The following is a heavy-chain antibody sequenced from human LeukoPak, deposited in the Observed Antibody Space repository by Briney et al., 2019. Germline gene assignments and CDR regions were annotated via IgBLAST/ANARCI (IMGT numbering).Heavy chain of an antibody. CDR2: ISDTGDST. CDR1: GFTFSRYG. D-gene: IGHD3-3*01. V-gene: IGHV3-23*01. J-gene: IGHJ6*03. CDR3: ARDRRRITIFGVVDYYMDV. Sequence: GGSLRLSCAASGFTFSRYGMTWVRQAPGKGLEWVSTISDTGDSTYYADSVKGRFTISRDNAKNSLYLQMNSLRAEDTAVYYCARDRRRITIFGVVDYYMDVWGKGTTVTVSS.